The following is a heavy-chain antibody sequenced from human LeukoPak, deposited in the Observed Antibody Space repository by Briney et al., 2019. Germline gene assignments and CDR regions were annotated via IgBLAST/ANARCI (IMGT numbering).Heavy chain of an antibody. J-gene: IGHJ4*02. CDR3: ARVNKGCYDY. CDR2: ISSSSSYI. D-gene: IGHD2-15*01. V-gene: IGHV3-21*01. CDR1: GFTFSSYS. Sequence: PGGSLRLSCAASGFTFSSYSMNWVRQAPGKGLEWVSSISSSSSYIYYAGSVKGRFTISRDNAKNSLYLQMNSLRAEDTAVYYCARVNKGCYDYWGQGTLVTVSS.